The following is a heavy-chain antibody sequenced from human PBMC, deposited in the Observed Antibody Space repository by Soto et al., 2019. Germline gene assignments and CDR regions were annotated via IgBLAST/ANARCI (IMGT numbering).Heavy chain of an antibody. CDR2: VYPGDSQT. D-gene: IGHD3-22*01. J-gene: IGHJ4*02. V-gene: IGHV5-51*01. CDR3: ARGFVGYRGYYLDY. CDR1: GYIFTNHW. Sequence: GASLKISCKGSGYIFTNHWIGWLRQLPGKGLEWMGIVYPGDSQTVYSPSFQGQVTISAGKSMRTAYLQWRPLKAASAALYCGARGFVGYRGYYLDYWHTGTLVTVSS.